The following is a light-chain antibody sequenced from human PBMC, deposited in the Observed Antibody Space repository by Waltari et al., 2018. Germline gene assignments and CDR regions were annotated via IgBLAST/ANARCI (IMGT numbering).Light chain of an antibody. CDR2: EVI. Sequence: QSALTQPASVSGTLGQSITISCTGTTSDVGNYDLVSWYQQHPGKAPKLRICEVIKRPSGVSRRFSGSKSGNTASLTISGLQAEDEADYYCCSYAGRGTYVFGSGTKVTVL. CDR1: TSDVGNYDL. V-gene: IGLV2-23*02. CDR3: CSYAGRGTYV. J-gene: IGLJ1*01.